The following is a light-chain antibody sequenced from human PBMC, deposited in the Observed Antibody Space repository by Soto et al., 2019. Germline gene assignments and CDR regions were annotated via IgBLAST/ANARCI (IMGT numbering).Light chain of an antibody. CDR2: GAS. CDR1: QSVSSNY. CDR3: QQYGSSPST. J-gene: IGKJ1*01. Sequence: EIVLRQSPGTLSLSPGERATLSCRASQSVSSNYITWYQQKPGQAPRRLIFGASSRATGIPDRFSGSGSGTDFTLTISRLEPEDFAVYSCQQYGSSPSTFGQGTKVDIK. V-gene: IGKV3-20*01.